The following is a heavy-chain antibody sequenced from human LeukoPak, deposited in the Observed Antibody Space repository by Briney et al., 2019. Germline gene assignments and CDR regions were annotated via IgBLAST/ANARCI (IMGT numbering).Heavy chain of an antibody. CDR2: IYTSGST. J-gene: IGHJ3*02. CDR1: GGSISSYY. CDR3: ARPARRYCTNGVCSDAFDI. D-gene: IGHD2-8*01. V-gene: IGHV4-4*07. Sequence: PSETLSLTCTVSGGSISSYYWRWIRQPAGEGLEWIGRIYTSGSTNYNPSLKSRVTMSVDTSKNQFSLKLSSVTAADTAVYYCARPARRYCTNGVCSDAFDIWGQGTMVTVSS.